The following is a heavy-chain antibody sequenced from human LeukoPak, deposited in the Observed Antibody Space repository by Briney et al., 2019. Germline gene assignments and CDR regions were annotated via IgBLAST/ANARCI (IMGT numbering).Heavy chain of an antibody. Sequence: GGSLRLSCAASGFTFSSYAMHWVRQAPGKVLEWVAVISYDGSNKYFADSVQGRFTISRDNSKNTLYLQMNSLRAEDTAVYYCAKDGGGYYPSYYYYMDVWGKGTTVTISS. CDR1: GFTFSSYA. D-gene: IGHD3-22*01. CDR2: ISYDGSNK. J-gene: IGHJ6*03. V-gene: IGHV3-30*04. CDR3: AKDGGGYYPSYYYYMDV.